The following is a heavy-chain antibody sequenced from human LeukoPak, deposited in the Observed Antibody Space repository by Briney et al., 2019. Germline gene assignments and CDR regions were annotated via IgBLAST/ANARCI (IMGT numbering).Heavy chain of an antibody. J-gene: IGHJ4*02. CDR1: GFTFSSYG. CDR3: ARDKLGRGVITATIDY. Sequence: PGRSLRLSCAASGFTFSSYGMHWVRQAPGKGLEWVAVIWYDGSNKYYADSVKGRFTISRDNSKNTLYLQMNSLRAEDTAVYYCARDKLGRGVITATIDYWGQGTLATVSS. CDR2: IWYDGSNK. D-gene: IGHD3-10*01. V-gene: IGHV3-33*01.